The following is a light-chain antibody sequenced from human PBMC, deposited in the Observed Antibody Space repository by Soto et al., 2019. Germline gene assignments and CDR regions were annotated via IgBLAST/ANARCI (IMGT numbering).Light chain of an antibody. CDR2: ANN. CDR1: SSNIGRSA. V-gene: IGLV1-44*01. CDR3: LTWDDSLKGLV. J-gene: IGLJ2*01. Sequence: QSVLTQPPSASGTPGQRVTISCSGSSSNIGRSAVTWYQHLPGTAPKLLIYANNQRPSGVPDRFSGSTAGSSASLAISGLRSDDEADYYCLTWDDSLKGLVFGGGTKLTVL.